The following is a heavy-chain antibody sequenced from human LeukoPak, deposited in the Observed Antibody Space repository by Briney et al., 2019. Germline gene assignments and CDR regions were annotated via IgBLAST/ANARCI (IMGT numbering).Heavy chain of an antibody. CDR2: IYPIVDDR. CDR3: ARDAAVVGQGSAY. Sequence: GASVKVSCKASGYTFSGYWIHWVRQAPGQGREWVGRIYPIVDDRKYAQKFRGRVTTTRDTTSNTAYMEESSVRADDTAVYYCARDAAVVGQGSAYWGQGTLVTVYS. J-gene: IGHJ4*02. CDR1: GYTFSGYW. V-gene: IGHV1-2*06. D-gene: IGHD6-19*01.